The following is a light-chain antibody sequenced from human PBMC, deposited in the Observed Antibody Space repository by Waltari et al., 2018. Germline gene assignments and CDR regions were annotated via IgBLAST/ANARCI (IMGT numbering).Light chain of an antibody. Sequence: SALTQPASASGSLGQSITTSCRGSTRAVRSGNLVSWYQQFPGTVPKLLIYEVNKRPSGVSSRFSGSKSGNMASLTISGLQPEDEADYYCCSYRIGSTPGVFGGGTKVTVL. J-gene: IGLJ3*02. CDR3: CSYRIGSTPGV. CDR1: TRAVRSGNL. V-gene: IGLV2-23*02. CDR2: EVN.